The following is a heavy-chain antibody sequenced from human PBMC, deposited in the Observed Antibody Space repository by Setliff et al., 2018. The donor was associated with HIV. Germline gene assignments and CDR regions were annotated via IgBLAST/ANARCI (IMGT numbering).Heavy chain of an antibody. V-gene: IGHV4-39*01. CDR1: GGSISSSSYY. CDR2: IYYSGST. CDR3: VRGYTYTKEGFDS. Sequence: SETLSLTCTVSGGSISSSSYYWGWIRQPPGKGLEWIGSIYYSGSTYYNPSLKSRVRMSVDTSKNKLFLQMSSLRAEDTAVYFCVRGYTYTKEGFDSWGQGTLVTVSS. J-gene: IGHJ4*02. D-gene: IGHD5-18*01.